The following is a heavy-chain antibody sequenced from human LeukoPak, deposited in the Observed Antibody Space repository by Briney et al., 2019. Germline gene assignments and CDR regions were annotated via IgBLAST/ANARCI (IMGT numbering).Heavy chain of an antibody. Sequence: GGPLRLSCAASGFTFNSYWMSWVRQAPGKGLEWVANIDPDGSEKQYGDSVKGRFTTSRDNAKNSLYLQMSSLRAEDTAIYYCARIYYFGDNNWRYFDNWGQGTLVTVSS. D-gene: IGHD3-10*01. V-gene: IGHV3-7*01. CDR2: IDPDGSEK. J-gene: IGHJ4*02. CDR1: GFTFNSYW. CDR3: ARIYYFGDNNWRYFDN.